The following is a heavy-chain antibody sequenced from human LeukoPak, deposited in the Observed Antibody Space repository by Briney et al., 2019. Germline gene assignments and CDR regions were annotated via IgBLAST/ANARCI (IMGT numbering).Heavy chain of an antibody. D-gene: IGHD3-10*01. CDR1: GFTFSSYG. V-gene: IGHV3-30*18. Sequence: PGGSLRLSCAASGFTFSSYGMHWVRQAPGKGLEWVAVISYDGSNKYYADSVKGRFTISRDNSKNTLYLQMNSLRAEDTAVYYCAKRPFGELANGVENDYWGQGTLITVSS. CDR2: ISYDGSNK. J-gene: IGHJ4*02. CDR3: AKRPFGELANGVENDY.